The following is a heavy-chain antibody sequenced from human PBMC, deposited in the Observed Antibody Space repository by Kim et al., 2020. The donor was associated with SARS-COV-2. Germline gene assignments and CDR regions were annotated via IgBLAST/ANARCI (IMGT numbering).Heavy chain of an antibody. V-gene: IGHV3-9*01. CDR3: AKSYYYGSGSYPPDY. Sequence: GGSLRLSCAASGFTFDDYAMHWVRQAPGKGLEWVSGISWNSGSIGYADSVKGRFTISRDNAKNSLYLQMNSLRAEDTALYYCAKSYYYGSGSYPPDYWGQGTLVTVSS. CDR2: ISWNSGSI. D-gene: IGHD3-10*01. J-gene: IGHJ4*02. CDR1: GFTFDDYA.